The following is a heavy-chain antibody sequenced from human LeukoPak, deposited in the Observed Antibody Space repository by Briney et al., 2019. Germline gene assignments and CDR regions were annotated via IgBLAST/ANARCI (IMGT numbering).Heavy chain of an antibody. Sequence: GGSLRLFCAASEFTFSSYWMTWVRQAPGKGLEWVANIKQDGSEIYYMDSVKGRFTISRDNAKNSLYLRMNSLRAEDTAVYYCARWGGTGSLFSWGQATMVTVSS. CDR2: IKQDGSEI. D-gene: IGHD1-1*01. J-gene: IGHJ5*02. CDR3: ARWGGTGSLFS. CDR1: EFTFSSYW. V-gene: IGHV3-7*04.